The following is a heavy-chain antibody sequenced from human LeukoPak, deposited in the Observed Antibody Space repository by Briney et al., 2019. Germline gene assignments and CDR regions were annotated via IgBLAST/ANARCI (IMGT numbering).Heavy chain of an antibody. J-gene: IGHJ4*02. V-gene: IGHV3-7*01. D-gene: IGHD3-9*01. CDR2: IRQDGSDK. CDR1: GFPFSHYW. Sequence: GGSLRLSCAVSGFPFSHYWMTWVRQAPGKGLEWVANIRQDGSDKYYVDSVRGRFTISRDNAKNSLYLQMNSLRDDGTAIYYCAAIDWAFLAWGQGALVTVSS. CDR3: AAIDWAFLA.